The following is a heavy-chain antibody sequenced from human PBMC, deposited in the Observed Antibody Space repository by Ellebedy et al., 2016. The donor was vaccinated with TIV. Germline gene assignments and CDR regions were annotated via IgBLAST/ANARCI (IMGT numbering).Heavy chain of an antibody. CDR1: GFAFSPYA. V-gene: IGHV3-64D*06. CDR3: VRVLLLI. J-gene: IGHJ3*02. CDR2: ISSNGGST. Sequence: GESLKISCSASGFAFSPYAMHWVRQAPGKGLEYVSAISSNGGSTYYAYSVKGRFTISRDNSKNTLYLQMSSLRAEDTAVYYCVRVLLLIWGKGTMVTVSS. D-gene: IGHD3-10*01.